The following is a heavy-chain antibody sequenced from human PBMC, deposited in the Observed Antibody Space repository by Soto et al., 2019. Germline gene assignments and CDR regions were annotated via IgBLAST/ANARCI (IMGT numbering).Heavy chain of an antibody. D-gene: IGHD4-17*01. CDR2: IKQDGSEK. CDR3: ARDDNDYGDTDVY. J-gene: IGHJ4*02. CDR1: GFTFSSYW. V-gene: IGHV3-7*01. Sequence: EVQLVESEGGLVQPGGSLRLSCAASGFTFSSYWMSWVRQAPGKGLEWVANIKQDGSEKYYVDSVKGRFTISRDNAKNSLYLQRNSLRAEDTAVYYCARDDNDYGDTDVYWGQGTLVTVSS.